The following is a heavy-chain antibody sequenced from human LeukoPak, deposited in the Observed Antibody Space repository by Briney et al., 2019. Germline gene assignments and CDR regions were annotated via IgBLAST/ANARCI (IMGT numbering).Heavy chain of an antibody. V-gene: IGHV4-59*01. Sequence: PSETLSLTCTVSGGSMSPYHWGWIRQPPGKGLEWTGYIYYSGSTNYNPSLKSRVTISVDTSKNQFSLKLSSVTAADTAVYYCARVDYYDSSGYYGNAFDIWGQGTMVTVSS. CDR3: ARVDYYDSSGYYGNAFDI. J-gene: IGHJ3*02. CDR1: GGSMSPYH. CDR2: IYYSGST. D-gene: IGHD3-22*01.